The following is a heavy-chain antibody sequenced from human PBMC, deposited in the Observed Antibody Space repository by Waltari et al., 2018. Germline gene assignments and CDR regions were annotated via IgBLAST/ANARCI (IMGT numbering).Heavy chain of an antibody. D-gene: IGHD3-22*01. Sequence: QVQLQESGPGLVKPSETLSLTCAVSGYSISSGYYWGWIRQPPGKGREWIGSIYHSGSTYYNPSLKGRVTISVDTSKNQFSLKLSSVTAADTAVYYCARLDYYDSSGYSDAFDIWGQGTMVTVSS. V-gene: IGHV4-38-2*01. CDR1: GYSISSGYY. J-gene: IGHJ3*02. CDR2: IYHSGST. CDR3: ARLDYYDSSGYSDAFDI.